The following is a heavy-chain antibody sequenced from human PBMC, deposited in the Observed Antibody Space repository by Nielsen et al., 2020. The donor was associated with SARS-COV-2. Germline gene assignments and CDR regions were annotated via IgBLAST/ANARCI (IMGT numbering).Heavy chain of an antibody. CDR3: ARVPYGYYELARHGMDV. D-gene: IGHD4-17*01. CDR1: GFTFDDYG. J-gene: IGHJ6*02. CDR2: INWNGGST. V-gene: IGHV3-20*01. Sequence: GGSLKISCAASGFTFDDYGMSWVRQAPGKGLEWVSGINWNGGSTGYADSVKGRFTISRDNAKNSLYLQMNILRAEDTALYHCARVPYGYYELARHGMDVWGQGTTVTVSS.